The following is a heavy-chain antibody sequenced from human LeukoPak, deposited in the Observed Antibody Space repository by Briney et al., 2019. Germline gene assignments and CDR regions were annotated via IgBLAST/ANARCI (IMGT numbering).Heavy chain of an antibody. CDR1: GFTFSSYT. CDR2: ISYGGSNK. D-gene: IGHD2-21*02. CDR3: ARQNLPQGVVVVTATAFDI. V-gene: IGHV3-30-3*01. J-gene: IGHJ3*02. Sequence: GGSLRLSCAASGFTFSSYTMHWVRQAPGKGLEWVAAISYGGSNKYYADYVKGRFTISRDNSKNTLFLQMNSLRAEDTAVYHCARQNLPQGVVVVTATAFDIWGQGTMVTVSS.